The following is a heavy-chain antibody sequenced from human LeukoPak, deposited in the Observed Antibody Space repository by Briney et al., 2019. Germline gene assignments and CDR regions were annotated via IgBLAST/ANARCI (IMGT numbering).Heavy chain of an antibody. V-gene: IGHV1-8*01. CDR2: MNPNSGNT. Sequence: ASVKVSCKASGYTFTSYDINWVRQATGQGLAWMGWMNPNSGNTGYAQKCQGRVTMTRNSSISTAYMELSSLRSEDTAVHYCAREFSDCSGGSCYFNWFDPWGQGTLVTVSS. CDR1: GYTFTSYD. J-gene: IGHJ5*02. D-gene: IGHD2-15*01. CDR3: AREFSDCSGGSCYFNWFDP.